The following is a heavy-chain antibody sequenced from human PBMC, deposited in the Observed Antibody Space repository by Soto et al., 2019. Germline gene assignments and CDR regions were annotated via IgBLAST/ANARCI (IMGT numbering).Heavy chain of an antibody. CDR2: ISSSGSTI. J-gene: IGHJ4*02. V-gene: IGHV3-48*03. D-gene: IGHD4-17*01. Sequence: PGGSLRLSCAASGFTFSSYEMNWVRQAPGKGLEWVSYISSSGSTIYYADSVKGRFTISRDIAKNSLYLQMNSLRAEDTAVYYCAREPFYGTFDYWGQGTLVTVSS. CDR3: AREPFYGTFDY. CDR1: GFTFSSYE.